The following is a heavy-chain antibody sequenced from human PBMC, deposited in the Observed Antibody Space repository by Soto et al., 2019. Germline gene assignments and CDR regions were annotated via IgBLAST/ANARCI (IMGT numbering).Heavy chain of an antibody. D-gene: IGHD3-10*01. CDR1: GGSISSSSYY. Sequence: SETLSLTCTVSGGSISSSSYYWGWIRQPPGKGLEWIGSIYYSGSTYYNPSLKSRVTISVDTSKNQFSLKLSSVTAADTAVYYCASRLLLWFGELSGAFDIWGQGTMVTVSS. J-gene: IGHJ3*02. V-gene: IGHV4-39*01. CDR2: IYYSGST. CDR3: ASRLLLWFGELSGAFDI.